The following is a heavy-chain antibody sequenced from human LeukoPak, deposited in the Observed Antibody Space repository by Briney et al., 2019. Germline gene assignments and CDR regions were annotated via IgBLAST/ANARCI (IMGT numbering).Heavy chain of an antibody. CDR1: GFTFRSYA. D-gene: IGHD1-26*01. V-gene: IGHV3-53*01. CDR3: ARELREHGVFDI. Sequence: PGGSLRLSCAASGFTFRSYAMSWVRQAPGKGLEWVSEIYSDGRTYYGASVKGRFSISRDNSKNTVYLQMNSLRVEDTAVYYCARELREHGVFDIWGQGTMVTVSS. CDR2: IYSDGRT. J-gene: IGHJ3*02.